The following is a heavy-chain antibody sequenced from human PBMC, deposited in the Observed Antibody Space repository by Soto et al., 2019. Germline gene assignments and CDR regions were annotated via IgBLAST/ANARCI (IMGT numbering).Heavy chain of an antibody. CDR2: IIPIFGTA. CDR3: AGDIVVVPAARHRNYYYYGMDV. Sequence: SVKVSCKASGGTFSSYAISWVRQAPGQGLEWMGGIIPIFGTANYAQKFQGRVTITADESTSTAYMELSSLRSEDTAVYYCAGDIVVVPAARHRNYYYYGMDVWGQGTTVTVSS. D-gene: IGHD2-2*01. CDR1: GGTFSSYA. J-gene: IGHJ6*02. V-gene: IGHV1-69*13.